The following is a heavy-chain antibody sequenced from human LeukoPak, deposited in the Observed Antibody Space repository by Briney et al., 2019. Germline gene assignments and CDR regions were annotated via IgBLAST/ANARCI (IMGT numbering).Heavy chain of an antibody. CDR2: IWYDGSNK. CDR3: APLWFGELLSLDY. V-gene: IGHV3-33*01. J-gene: IGHJ4*02. Sequence: PGGSLRLSXAASGFTFSSYGMHWVRQAPGKGLEWVAVIWYDGSNKYYADSVEGRFTISRDNSKNTLYLQMNSLRAEDTAVYYCAPLWFGELLSLDYWGQGTLVTVSS. D-gene: IGHD3-10*01. CDR1: GFTFSSYG.